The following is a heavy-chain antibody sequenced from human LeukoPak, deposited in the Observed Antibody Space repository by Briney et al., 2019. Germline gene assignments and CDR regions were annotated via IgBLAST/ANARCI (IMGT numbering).Heavy chain of an antibody. CDR1: GYTFTGYY. CDR3: ARVGSSGWYVHPTLDY. D-gene: IGHD6-19*01. CDR2: INPNSGDT. J-gene: IGHJ4*02. V-gene: IGHV1-2*02. Sequence: ASVKVSCKASGYTFTGYYMHWVRQAPGQGLEWVGWINPNSGDTNYAQKFQGRVTVTRDTSISTAYMELSWLRSGDTAVHYCARVGSSGWYVHPTLDYWGQGTLVTVSS.